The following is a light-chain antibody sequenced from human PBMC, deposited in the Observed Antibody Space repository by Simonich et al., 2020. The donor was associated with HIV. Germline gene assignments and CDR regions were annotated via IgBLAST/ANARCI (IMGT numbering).Light chain of an antibody. CDR2: RNN. V-gene: IGLV1-44*01. CDR1: SSNIGSDT. Sequence: SVLTQPPSASGTPGQRVTISCSGSSSNIGSDTVNWYQQLPGTAPKLLIYRNNQRPAGVPDRFAGCKAGTSASLAISGLQSEDEADYYCAAWDDSLNGWVFGGGTKLTVL. CDR3: AAWDDSLNGWV. J-gene: IGLJ3*02.